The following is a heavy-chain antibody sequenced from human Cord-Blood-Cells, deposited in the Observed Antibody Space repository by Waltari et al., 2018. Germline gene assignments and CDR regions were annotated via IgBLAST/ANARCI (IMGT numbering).Heavy chain of an antibody. Sequence: QLQLQESGPGLVKPSETLSLTCTVSGGSISSSSYYWGWIRQPPGKGLEWMGSIYYSGSTYYNPSLKSRVTISVDTSKNQFSLKLSSVTAADTAVYYCARLTYYDFWSGYYFDYWGQGTLVTVSS. CDR3: ARLTYYDFWSGYYFDY. J-gene: IGHJ4*02. CDR1: GGSISSSSYY. V-gene: IGHV4-39*01. D-gene: IGHD3-3*01. CDR2: IYYSGST.